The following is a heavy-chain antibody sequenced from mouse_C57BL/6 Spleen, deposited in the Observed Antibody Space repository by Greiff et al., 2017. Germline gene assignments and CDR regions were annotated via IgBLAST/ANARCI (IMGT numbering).Heavy chain of an antibody. CDR2: IWSGGST. CDR3: ARNHGSSFWFAY. V-gene: IGHV2-2*01. CDR1: GFSLTSYG. D-gene: IGHD1-1*01. Sequence: VQLKESGPGLVQPSQSLSITCTVSGFSLTSYGVHWVRQSPGKGLEWLGVIWSGGSTDYNAAFISRLSISKDNSKSQVFFKMNSLQADDTAIYYCARNHGSSFWFAYWGQGTLVTVSA. J-gene: IGHJ3*01.